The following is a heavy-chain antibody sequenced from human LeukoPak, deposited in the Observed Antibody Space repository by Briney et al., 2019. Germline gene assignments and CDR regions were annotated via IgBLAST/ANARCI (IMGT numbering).Heavy chain of an antibody. D-gene: IGHD1-26*01. CDR2: ISGSGGST. J-gene: IGHJ4*02. CDR3: ARAVGPFDY. CDR1: GFTFSSYA. Sequence: GGSLRLSCAASGFTFSSYAMSWVRQAPGKGLEWVSAISGSGGSTYYADSVKGRFTISRDNSKNTLYLQMTSLRVEDTAVYYCARAVGPFDYWGRGTLVTVSS. V-gene: IGHV3-23*01.